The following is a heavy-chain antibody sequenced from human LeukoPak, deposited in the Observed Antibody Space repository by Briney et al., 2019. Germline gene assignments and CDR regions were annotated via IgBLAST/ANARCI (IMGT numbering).Heavy chain of an antibody. V-gene: IGHV3-21*01. CDR1: GFTFSSYS. J-gene: IGHJ4*02. CDR3: ARGGGYCSSTSCYYFAS. D-gene: IGHD2-2*01. CDR2: ISSTGNYI. Sequence: GGSLRLSCEASGFTFSSYSMNWVRQAPRKGLEWVSSISSTGNYIYYADSVKGRFTVSRDNAKKSLYLQMNSLRAEDTAVYYWARGGGYCSSTSCYYFASWGQGTLVTVSS.